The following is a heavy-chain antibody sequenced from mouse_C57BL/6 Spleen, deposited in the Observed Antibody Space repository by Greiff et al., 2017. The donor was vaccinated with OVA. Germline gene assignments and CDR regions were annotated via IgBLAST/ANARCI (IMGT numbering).Heavy chain of an antibody. Sequence: QVQLKESGAELVKPGASVKISCKASGYAFSSYWMNWVKQRPGKGLEWIGQIYPGDGDTNYNGKFKGKATLTADKSSSTAYMQLSSLTSEDSAVYFCALRWGYGNFWFAYWGQGTLVTVSA. J-gene: IGHJ3*01. CDR3: ALRWGYGNFWFAY. V-gene: IGHV1-80*01. D-gene: IGHD2-10*02. CDR2: IYPGDGDT. CDR1: GYAFSSYW.